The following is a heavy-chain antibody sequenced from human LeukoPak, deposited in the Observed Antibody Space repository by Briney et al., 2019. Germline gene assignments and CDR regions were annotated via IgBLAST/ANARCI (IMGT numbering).Heavy chain of an antibody. Sequence: PSETLSLTCTVSGGSISSYYWSWIRQPPGKGLEWIGYIYYSGSTNYNPSLKSRVTISVDTSKNQFSLKLSSVTAADTAVYYCARADYYDRINFDYWGQGTLVTVSS. J-gene: IGHJ4*02. CDR3: ARADYYDRINFDY. V-gene: IGHV4-59*01. D-gene: IGHD3-22*01. CDR1: GGSISSYY. CDR2: IYYSGST.